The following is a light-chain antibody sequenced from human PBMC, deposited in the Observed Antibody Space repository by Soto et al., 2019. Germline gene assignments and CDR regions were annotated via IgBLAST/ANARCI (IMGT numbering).Light chain of an antibody. Sequence: DIQMTQSPPSLSASVGDRVTITCRASRNLNNYLNWYQQKPGKAPNLLIYLASNLQTGVPSRFSGSGSRTDFTLTISSLQPEDFATYYCQQSYDTPITFGQGTRLEIK. V-gene: IGKV1-39*01. J-gene: IGKJ5*01. CDR2: LAS. CDR1: RNLNNY. CDR3: QQSYDTPIT.